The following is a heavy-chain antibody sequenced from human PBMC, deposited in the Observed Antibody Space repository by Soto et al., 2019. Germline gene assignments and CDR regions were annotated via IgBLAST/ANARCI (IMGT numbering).Heavy chain of an antibody. CDR2: TYYRSKWYN. D-gene: IGHD2-15*01. V-gene: IGHV6-1*01. J-gene: IGHJ5*02. CDR3: ARAYSGGSCWAWSNWFDP. Sequence: SQTLSLTCAISGDSVSSHSAAWDWIRQSPSRGLEWLGRTYYRSKWYNDYAVSVKSRITINPDTSKNQFSLQLNSVTPEDTAVYYCARAYSGGSCWAWSNWFDPWGQGTLVTVSS. CDR1: GDSVSSHSAA.